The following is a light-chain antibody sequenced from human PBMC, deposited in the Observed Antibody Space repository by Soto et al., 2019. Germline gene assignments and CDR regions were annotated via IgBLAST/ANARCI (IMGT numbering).Light chain of an antibody. Sequence: EIVLTQSPATLCLSPGERATLSCRASQSVSRNLAWYQQKPGQAPRLLIHAASNRAPGIPARFSGSGSGTDFTLAISSLEPEDFAVYYCQQRSKWPPTFGPGTKVDIK. J-gene: IGKJ3*01. CDR2: AAS. V-gene: IGKV3-11*01. CDR1: QSVSRN. CDR3: QQRSKWPPT.